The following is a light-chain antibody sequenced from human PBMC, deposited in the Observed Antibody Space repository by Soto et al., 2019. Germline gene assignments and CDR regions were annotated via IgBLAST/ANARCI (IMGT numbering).Light chain of an antibody. CDR3: QQYGRSPRLT. Sequence: EIVLTQSPGTLSLSPGERATLSCRASQSVSSSYLAWYQQKPGQAPRLLIYGASSRATGIPDRFSGSGSGKDFTFTIRRMAPEDFSVYYCQQYGRSPRLTLDGGTKVEIK. J-gene: IGKJ4*01. CDR1: QSVSSSY. CDR2: GAS. V-gene: IGKV3-20*01.